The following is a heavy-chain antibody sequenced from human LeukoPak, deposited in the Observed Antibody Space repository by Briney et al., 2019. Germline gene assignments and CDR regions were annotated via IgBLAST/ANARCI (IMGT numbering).Heavy chain of an antibody. CDR2: IYYSGST. D-gene: IGHD2-15*01. J-gene: IGHJ4*02. CDR1: GGSISSYY. V-gene: IGHV4-59*12. CDR3: ASTNGYCSGGSCYFDY. Sequence: PSETLSLTCTVSGGSISSYYWSWIRQPPGKGLEWIGYIYYSGSTNYNPSLKSRVTISVDTSKNQFSLKLSSVTAADTAVYYCASTNGYCSGGSCYFDYWGQGTLVTVSS.